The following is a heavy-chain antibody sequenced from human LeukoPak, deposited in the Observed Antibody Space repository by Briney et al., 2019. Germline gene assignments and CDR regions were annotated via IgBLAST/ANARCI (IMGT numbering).Heavy chain of an antibody. Sequence: GGSLRLSCAASEFTFSTFWMSWVRQAPGKGLEWVANIKADGSVKHYVDSMEGRFSISRDNARSSLYLQMNSLRAEDTAVYYCVRDSDYQRNSGGLYAHYDALDIWGHGTMVTVSS. D-gene: IGHD2-21*01. CDR3: VRDSDYQRNSGGLYAHYDALDI. CDR2: IKADGSVK. V-gene: IGHV3-7*01. J-gene: IGHJ3*02. CDR1: EFTFSTFW.